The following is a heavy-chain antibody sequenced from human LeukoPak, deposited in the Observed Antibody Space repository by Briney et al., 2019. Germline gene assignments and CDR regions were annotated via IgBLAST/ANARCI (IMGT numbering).Heavy chain of an antibody. D-gene: IGHD6-13*01. J-gene: IGHJ4*02. V-gene: IGHV4-39*07. CDR2: IYYSGST. Sequence: PSETLSLTCTVSGGSISSSSYYRGWIRQPPGKGLEWIGSIYYSGSTYYNPSLKSRVTISVDTSKNQFSLKLSSVTAADTAVYYCARDSIAAAAFDYWGQGTLVTVSS. CDR1: GGSISSSSYY. CDR3: ARDSIAAAAFDY.